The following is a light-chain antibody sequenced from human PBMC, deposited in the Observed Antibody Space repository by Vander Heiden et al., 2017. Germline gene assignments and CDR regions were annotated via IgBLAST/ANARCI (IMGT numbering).Light chain of an antibody. CDR2: LGS. V-gene: IGKV2-28*01. CDR3: RQALQTLLT. CDR1: QSLLHSNGYNY. Sequence: DIVMTQSPLSLPVTPGEPASISCRSSQSLLHSNGYNYLDWYLQKPGQSPQLLIYLGSNRASGVPDRFSGSGSGTDFTLKISRVDAEDVGVYYCRQALQTLLTFGGGTKVEIK. J-gene: IGKJ4*01.